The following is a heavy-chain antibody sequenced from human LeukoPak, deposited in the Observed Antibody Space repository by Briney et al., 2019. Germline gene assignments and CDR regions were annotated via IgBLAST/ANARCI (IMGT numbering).Heavy chain of an antibody. D-gene: IGHD3-10*01. Sequence: GGSLRLSCAASGFTASNYAMSRVRQAPGKGLEWVSAIGGSGDTTYYADSVKGRFTISRDNSKNTLHMQMDSLRAEDTAKYYCAQYGEGSGSSWVVTIDYWGQGTLVTVSS. J-gene: IGHJ4*02. V-gene: IGHV3-23*01. CDR2: IGGSGDTT. CDR3: AQYGEGSGSSWVVTIDY. CDR1: GFTASNYA.